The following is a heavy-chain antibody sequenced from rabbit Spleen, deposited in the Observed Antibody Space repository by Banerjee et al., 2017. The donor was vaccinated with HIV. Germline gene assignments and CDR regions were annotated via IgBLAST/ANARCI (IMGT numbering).Heavy chain of an antibody. J-gene: IGHJ4*01. Sequence: QSLEESGGGLVKPGGTLTLTCTVSGFSFSGSYYMCWVRQAPGKGLEWIACIYAGTSGASYYASWAKGRFTITRSTSLNTVTLQMTSLTAADTATYFCARDYVGGGAYEFNLWGPGTSSPS. CDR2: IYAGTSGAS. D-gene: IGHD2-1*01. V-gene: IGHV1S40*01. CDR3: ARDYVGGGAYEFNL. CDR1: GFSFSGSYY.